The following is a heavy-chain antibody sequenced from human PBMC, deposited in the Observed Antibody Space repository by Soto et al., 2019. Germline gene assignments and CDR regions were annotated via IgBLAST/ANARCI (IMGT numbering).Heavy chain of an antibody. V-gene: IGHV3-23*01. CDR3: ATGVELDV. Sequence: EVLLLESGGGLVQPGGSLRLSCEASGFSFSSFAMNWVRQAPGKGLEWVSAIGDSGASTYYADSVKGRFTISRDNSRNTLWLELNGVGAGDTVAYYCATGVELDVWGDVITVTVSA. D-gene: IGHD1-26*01. J-gene: IGHJ6*04. CDR2: IGDSGAST. CDR1: GFSFSSFA.